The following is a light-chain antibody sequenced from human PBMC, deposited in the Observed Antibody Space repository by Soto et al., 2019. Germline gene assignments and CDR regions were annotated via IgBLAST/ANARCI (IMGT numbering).Light chain of an antibody. J-gene: IGKJ2*01. CDR1: QSISQY. Sequence: DIQVTQSPSSLSASVGDRVTITCRASQSISQYVNWYQQRPGRAPKFLIYGASSLQSGVPLRFSGSASGTDFPLTISSLQPEDFATYYCQQTYSTPRTFGPGTKVDI. V-gene: IGKV1-39*01. CDR2: GAS. CDR3: QQTYSTPRT.